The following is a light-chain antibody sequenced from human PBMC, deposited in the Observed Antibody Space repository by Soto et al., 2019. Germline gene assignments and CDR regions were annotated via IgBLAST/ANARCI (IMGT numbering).Light chain of an antibody. CDR2: EVS. CDR1: SSDVGSYNL. V-gene: IGLV2-23*02. Sequence: QSALTQPASVSGSPGRSITMSCTGTSSDVGSYNLVSWYQQHPGKAPKLMIYEVSKRPSGVSNRFSGSKSGNTASLTISGLQAEDEADYYCCSFDVFGTGTKLTVL. J-gene: IGLJ1*01. CDR3: CSFDV.